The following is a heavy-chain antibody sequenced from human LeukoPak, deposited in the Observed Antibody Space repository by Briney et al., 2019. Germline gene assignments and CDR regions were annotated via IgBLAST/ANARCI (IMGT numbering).Heavy chain of an antibody. V-gene: IGHV4-59*01. CDR3: ARERSSRGGNMDV. Sequence: SETLSLTCSLSGGSISSYYWSWIRQPPGKGLEWIGHVYYNGITYYNPSLESRVTISVDTSKNQFSLKLRSVTAADTAVLYCARERSSRGGNMDVWGKGTTVTVSS. CDR2: VYYNGIT. J-gene: IGHJ6*03. CDR1: GGSISSYY. D-gene: IGHD6-13*01.